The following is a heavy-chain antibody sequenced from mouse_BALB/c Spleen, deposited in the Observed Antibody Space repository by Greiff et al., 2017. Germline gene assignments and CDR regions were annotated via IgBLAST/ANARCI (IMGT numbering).Heavy chain of an antibody. V-gene: IGHV7-1*02. CDR2: SRNKANDYTT. Sequence: EVKLVESGGGLVQPGGSLRLSCATSGFTFSDFYMEWVRQPPGKRLEWIAASRNKANDYTTEYSASVKGRFIVSRDTSQSILYLQMNALRAEDTAMYYCARDMDADAMDYWGQGTSVTVSS. CDR1: GFTFSDFY. J-gene: IGHJ4*01. CDR3: ARDMDADAMDY.